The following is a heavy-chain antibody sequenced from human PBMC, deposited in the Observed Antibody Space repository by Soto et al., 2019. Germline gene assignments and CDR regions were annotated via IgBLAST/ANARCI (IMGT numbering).Heavy chain of an antibody. D-gene: IGHD2-21*02. V-gene: IGHV1-69*13. Sequence: GASVKVSCKASGGTFSGYAISWVRQAPGQGLEWMGGIIPIFGTANYAQKFQGRVTITADESTSTAYMELSSLRSEDTAVYYCARDESVVTAIVNYYYYGMDVWGQGTTVTVSS. CDR3: ARDESVVTAIVNYYYYGMDV. CDR1: GGTFSGYA. CDR2: IIPIFGTA. J-gene: IGHJ6*02.